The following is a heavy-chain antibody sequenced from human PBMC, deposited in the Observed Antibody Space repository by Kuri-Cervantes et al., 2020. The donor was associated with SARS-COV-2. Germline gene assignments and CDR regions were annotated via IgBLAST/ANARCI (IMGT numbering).Heavy chain of an antibody. CDR2: IYSGGST. Sequence: GGSLRLSCAASGFTVSSNYMSWVRQAPGKGLEWVSVIYSGGSTYYADSVKGRFTISSDNSKNTLYLQMNSLRAEDTAVYYCARDLGTIQGRDYWGQGTLVTVSS. D-gene: IGHD1-1*01. J-gene: IGHJ4*02. CDR1: GFTVSSNY. CDR3: ARDLGTIQGRDY. V-gene: IGHV3-66*02.